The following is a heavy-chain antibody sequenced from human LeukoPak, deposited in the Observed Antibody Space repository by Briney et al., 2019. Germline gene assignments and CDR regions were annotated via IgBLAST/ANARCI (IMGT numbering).Heavy chain of an antibody. D-gene: IGHD5-24*01. CDR3: ARTRGGYNFEGWCDP. CDR1: GYTFTSYG. V-gene: IGHV1-18*01. CDR2: ISAYNGNT. Sequence: AASVKVSCKASGYTFTSYGISWVRQAPGQGLEWMGWISAYNGNTNYAQKFQGRVTITADESTSTAYMELSSLRSEDTAVYYCARTRGGYNFEGWCDPWGQGTLVTVSS. J-gene: IGHJ5*02.